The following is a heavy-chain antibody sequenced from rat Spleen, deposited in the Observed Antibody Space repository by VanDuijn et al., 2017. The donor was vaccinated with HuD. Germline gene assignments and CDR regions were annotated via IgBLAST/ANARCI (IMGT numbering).Heavy chain of an antibody. Sequence: EVQLVESGGGLVQPRGSLKLSCVASGFTFTNYWMGWVRQAPGKGLEWLGEINKDSSITKYIPSLKDKFTISRDNAQNTLYLQMSKLGSEDTAIYYCVREDEGVDYWGQGVMVTVSS. D-gene: IGHD1-11*01. CDR3: VREDEGVDY. CDR1: GFTFTNYW. J-gene: IGHJ2*01. V-gene: IGHV4-2*01. CDR2: INKDSSIT.